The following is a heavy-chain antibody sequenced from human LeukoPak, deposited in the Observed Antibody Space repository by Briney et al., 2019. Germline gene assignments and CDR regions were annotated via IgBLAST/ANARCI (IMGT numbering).Heavy chain of an antibody. Sequence: PGGSLRLSCEASGFTFGTFWMSWVRQAPGKGLEWVANIKQGGSEKNYVDSAKGRFTIARDDAKNSLYLQMNSLRAEDTAVYFCARDKGGMVPFDYWGQGTLVTVSS. D-gene: IGHD3-10*01. CDR2: IKQGGSEK. CDR1: GFTFGTFW. V-gene: IGHV3-7*01. J-gene: IGHJ4*02. CDR3: ARDKGGMVPFDY.